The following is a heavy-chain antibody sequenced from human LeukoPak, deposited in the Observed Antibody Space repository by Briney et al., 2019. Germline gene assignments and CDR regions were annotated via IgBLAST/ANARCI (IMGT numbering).Heavy chain of an antibody. CDR2: ISYSGNT. Sequence: SETLSLTCTVSGGSISSYYWGWIRQPPGKGLEWIGSISYSGNTYYNPSLKSRVTISVDTSKDQFSLKLSSVTAADTAVYYCARQGFSTYRFDPWGQGTLVTVSS. CDR1: GGSISSYY. J-gene: IGHJ5*02. CDR3: ARQGFSTYRFDP. D-gene: IGHD6-13*01. V-gene: IGHV4-39*01.